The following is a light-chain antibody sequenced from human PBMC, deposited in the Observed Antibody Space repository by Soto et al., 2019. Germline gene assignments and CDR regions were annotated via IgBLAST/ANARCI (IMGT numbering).Light chain of an antibody. CDR2: DVS. CDR3: TSFTHTPPRV. V-gene: IGLV2-14*01. J-gene: IGLJ1*01. CDR1: SSDVGAYYY. Sequence: QCALTQPASVSGSPLQSITISCTGTSSDVGAYYYVSWYQQHPGTSPKLLIYDVSNRPSGVSNRFSGSKSGNTASLTISGLQAEEEPDYSSTSFTHTPPRVFGGVTKVTVL.